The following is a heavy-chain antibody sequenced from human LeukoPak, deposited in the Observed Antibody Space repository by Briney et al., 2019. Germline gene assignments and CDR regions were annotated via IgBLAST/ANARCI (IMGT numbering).Heavy chain of an antibody. J-gene: IGHJ4*02. V-gene: IGHV1-46*03. CDR2: INPSGGST. D-gene: IGHD3-9*01. CDR3: AREHYDILTGYPEGPVGY. CDR1: GYTFTSYY. Sequence: GASVKVSCKASGYTFTSYYMHWVRQAPGQGLEWMGIINPSGGSTSYAQKFQGRVTMTRDTSTSTVYMELSSPRSEDTAVYYCAREHYDILTGYPEGPVGYWGQGTLVTVSS.